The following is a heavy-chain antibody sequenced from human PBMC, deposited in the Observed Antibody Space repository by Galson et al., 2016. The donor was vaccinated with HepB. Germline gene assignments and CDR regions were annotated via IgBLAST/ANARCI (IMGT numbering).Heavy chain of an antibody. D-gene: IGHD2-15*01. V-gene: IGHV3-30-3*02. CDR2: ISYDGSDT. J-gene: IGHJ4*02. Sequence: SLRLSCAVPGITFNTYARHWVRQVPGKGLEWVAIISYDGSDTQYADSVKGRFTISRDNSKNTVFLQMNSLRDEDTALYYCSEAGCSMGRCYPDFQSWGQGTLVTVSS. CDR1: GITFNTYA. CDR3: SEAGCSMGRCYPDFQS.